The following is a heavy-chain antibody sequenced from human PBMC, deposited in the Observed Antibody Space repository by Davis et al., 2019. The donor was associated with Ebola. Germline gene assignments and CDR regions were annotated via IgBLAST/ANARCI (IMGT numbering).Heavy chain of an antibody. CDR3: ARVHGYCTSNRCYTLGGCDY. CDR1: GYTFTSYG. V-gene: IGHV1-18*04. CDR2: ISAYNGDT. J-gene: IGHJ4*02. D-gene: IGHD2-2*02. Sequence: AASVKVSCKASGYTFTSYGISWVRQAPGQGREWMGWISAYNGDTNYPQNLQGRVAMTTDTSTSTAYMELRSLRSDDTAVYYCARVHGYCTSNRCYTLGGCDYWGQGTLVTVSS.